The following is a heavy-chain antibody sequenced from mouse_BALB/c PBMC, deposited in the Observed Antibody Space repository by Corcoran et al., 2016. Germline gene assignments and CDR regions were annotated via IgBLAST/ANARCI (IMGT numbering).Heavy chain of an antibody. CDR1: GYTFTTAG. V-gene: IGHV9-4*02. CDR2: INTHSGVP. CDR3: ASYYRYDGAMDY. Sequence: QIQLVQSGPELKKPGETVRISCKASGYTFTTAGMQWVQKMPGKGLKWIGWINTHSGVPKYAEAFKGRFAFSLETSASTAYLQISNLKNEDTATYFCASYYRYDGAMDYWGQGTSVTVSS. D-gene: IGHD2-14*01. J-gene: IGHJ4*01.